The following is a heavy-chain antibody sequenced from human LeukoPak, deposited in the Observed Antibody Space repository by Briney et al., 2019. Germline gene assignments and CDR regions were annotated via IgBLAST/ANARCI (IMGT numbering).Heavy chain of an antibody. CDR2: MNPNSGST. V-gene: IGHV1-8*03. CDR1: GYTFTSYD. Sequence: ASVKVSCKASGYTFTSYDINWVRQATGQGLEWMGWMNPNSGSTGYAQKFQGRVTITRNTSISTAYMELSSLRSEDTAVYYCERGRRWLRPYYYYYMDVWGKGTTVTVSS. D-gene: IGHD5-12*01. CDR3: ERGRRWLRPYYYYYMDV. J-gene: IGHJ6*03.